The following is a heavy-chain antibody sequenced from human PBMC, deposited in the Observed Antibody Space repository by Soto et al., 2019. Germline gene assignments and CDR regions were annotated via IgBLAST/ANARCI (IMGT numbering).Heavy chain of an antibody. Sequence: SVKVSCKASGGSLSTNPISWVRQAPGQGLEWMGGTGSGTGPGNHAQKFQGRLTVTADKSTSTVYMELTNLSSEDTAVYYCARRQSGGFFRFFDSWGQGTLVTVYS. CDR2: TGSGTGPG. CDR1: GGSLSTNP. J-gene: IGHJ4*02. V-gene: IGHV1-69*06. D-gene: IGHD2-15*01. CDR3: ARRQSGGFFRFFDS.